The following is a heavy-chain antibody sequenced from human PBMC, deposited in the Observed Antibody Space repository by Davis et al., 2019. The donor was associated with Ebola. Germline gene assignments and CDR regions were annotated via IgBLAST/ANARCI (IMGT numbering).Heavy chain of an antibody. V-gene: IGHV3-23*01. CDR3: AKDGSSWYLNYYGMDV. Sequence: GESLKISCAASGFTFSSYWMSWVRQAPGKGLEWVSAISGSGGSTYYADSVKGRFTISRDNSKNTLYLQMNSLRAEDTAVYYCAKDGSSWYLNYYGMDVWGQGTTVTVSS. J-gene: IGHJ6*02. D-gene: IGHD6-13*01. CDR2: ISGSGGST. CDR1: GFTFSSYW.